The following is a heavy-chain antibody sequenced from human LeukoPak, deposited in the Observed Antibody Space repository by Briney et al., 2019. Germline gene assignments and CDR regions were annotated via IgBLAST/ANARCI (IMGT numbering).Heavy chain of an antibody. V-gene: IGHV3-23*01. D-gene: IGHD2-15*01. CDR3: AKGKLGYCSGGSCYQFDY. J-gene: IGHJ4*02. CDR1: GFTFSRYS. CDR2: ISGSGGST. Sequence: GGSLRLSCAASGFTFSRYSMNWVRQAPGKGLEWVSAISGSGGSTYYADSVKGRFTISRDNSKNTLYLQMNSLRAEDTAVYYCAKGKLGYCSGGSCYQFDYWGQGTLVTVSS.